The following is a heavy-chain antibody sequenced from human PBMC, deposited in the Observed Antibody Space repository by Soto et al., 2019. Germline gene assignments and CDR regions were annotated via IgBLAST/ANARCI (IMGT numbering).Heavy chain of an antibody. V-gene: IGHV5-51*01. CDR1: GYSFNHYW. D-gene: IGHD5-12*01. Sequence: WEFLRIPCRSSGYSFNHYWIGWVRQMPGKGLEWMGIIYPGDSDTRYSPSFRGQVTISADKSISSAYLQWSSLKASDTAMYYCARQDGYALYYFDSWGQGTLVTVSS. J-gene: IGHJ4*02. CDR2: IYPGDSDT. CDR3: ARQDGYALYYFDS.